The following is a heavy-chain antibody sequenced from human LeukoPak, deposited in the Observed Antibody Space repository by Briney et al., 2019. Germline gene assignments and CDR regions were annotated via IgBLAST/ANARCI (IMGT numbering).Heavy chain of an antibody. CDR3: ARDVGDTVTSFDY. J-gene: IGHJ4*02. Sequence: GGSLRLSCAASGFTYSHYGMNWVRQAPGKGLEWVANIKQDGSEKYYVDSVKGRFTISRDNAKNSLYLQMNSLRAEDTAVYYCARDVGDTVTSFDYWGQGTLVTVSS. CDR2: IKQDGSEK. V-gene: IGHV3-7*01. CDR1: GFTYSHYG. D-gene: IGHD4-11*01.